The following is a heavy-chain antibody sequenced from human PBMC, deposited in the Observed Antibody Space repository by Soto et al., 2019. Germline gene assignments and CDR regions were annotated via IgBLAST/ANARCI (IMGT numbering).Heavy chain of an antibody. V-gene: IGHV1-2*04. Sequence: GXSGKVWCEASGYTFTGYYMHWVRQAPVQGLEWMGWINPNSGGTNYAQKFQGWVTMTRDTSISTAYMELSRLRSDDKAVYYCARAGSSGWYGKYYYYYYGMDVWGQGTKVTVYS. D-gene: IGHD6-19*01. J-gene: IGHJ6*02. CDR1: GYTFTGYY. CDR3: ARAGSSGWYGKYYYYYYGMDV. CDR2: INPNSGGT.